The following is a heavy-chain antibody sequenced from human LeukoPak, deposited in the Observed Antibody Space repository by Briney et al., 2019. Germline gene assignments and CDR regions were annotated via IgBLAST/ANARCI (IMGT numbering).Heavy chain of an antibody. CDR3: ARGYCSSTSCYDYYYYYMDV. D-gene: IGHD2-2*01. Sequence: ASVKVSCKASGYTFTSYYMHWVRQAPGQGLEWMGIINPSGGSTSYAQKFQGRVTMTRDTSISTAYMELSRLRSDDTAVYYCARGYCSSTSCYDYYYYYMDVWGKGTTVTISS. CDR1: GYTFTSYY. J-gene: IGHJ6*03. V-gene: IGHV1-46*01. CDR2: INPSGGST.